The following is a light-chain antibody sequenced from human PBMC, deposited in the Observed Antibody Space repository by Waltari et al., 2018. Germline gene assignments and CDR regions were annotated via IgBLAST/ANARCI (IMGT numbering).Light chain of an antibody. J-gene: IGKJ3*01. V-gene: IGKV1-17*03. Sequence: DIQMTQSPSSLSASVGDRVTITCRASQTISSYLAWYQQKPGKVPKLLIYAASCLESGVPSRFSGSGSGTEFTLTISSLQPEDFATYYCQQHNSHPFTFGPGTKLDIK. CDR2: AAS. CDR1: QTISSY. CDR3: QQHNSHPFT.